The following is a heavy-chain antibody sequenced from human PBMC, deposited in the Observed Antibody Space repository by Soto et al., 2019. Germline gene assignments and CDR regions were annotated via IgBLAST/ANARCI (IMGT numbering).Heavy chain of an antibody. V-gene: IGHV3-15*01. CDR2: IKSKTDGGTT. Sequence: GGSLRLSCAASGFTFSNAWMSWVRQAPGKGLEWVGRIKSKTDGGTTDYAAPVKGRFTISRDDSKNTLYLQMNSLKTEDTAVYYCTTGPQPVRWFGEFVVFDYWGQGTLVTVSS. CDR1: GFTFSNAW. J-gene: IGHJ4*02. CDR3: TTGPQPVRWFGEFVVFDY. D-gene: IGHD3-10*01.